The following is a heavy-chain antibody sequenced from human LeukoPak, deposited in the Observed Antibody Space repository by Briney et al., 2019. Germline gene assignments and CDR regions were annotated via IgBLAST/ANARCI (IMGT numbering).Heavy chain of an antibody. CDR1: GFTFSSYG. D-gene: IGHD2-15*01. CDR3: AKARHTRRLIKYYFDY. V-gene: IGHV3-23*01. Sequence: PGGSLRLSCAASGFTFSSYGMHWVRQAPGKGLEWVSAISGSGGSTYYADSVKGRFTISRDNSKNTLYLQMNSLRAEDTAVYYCAKARHTRRLIKYYFDYWGQGTLVTVSS. CDR2: ISGSGGST. J-gene: IGHJ4*02.